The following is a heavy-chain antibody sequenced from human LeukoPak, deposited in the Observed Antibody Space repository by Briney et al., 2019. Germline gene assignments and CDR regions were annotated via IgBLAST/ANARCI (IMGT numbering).Heavy chain of an antibody. V-gene: IGHV1-2*02. CDR1: GYTFTGYY. Sequence: GASVKVSCKASGYTFTGYYMHWVRQAPGQGLEWMGWINPNSGGTNYAQKFQGRVTMTRDTSISTAYMELSRLRSDDTAVYYCAREYPPIFGYMDVWGKGTTVTVSS. J-gene: IGHJ6*03. D-gene: IGHD3-9*01. CDR2: INPNSGGT. CDR3: AREYPPIFGYMDV.